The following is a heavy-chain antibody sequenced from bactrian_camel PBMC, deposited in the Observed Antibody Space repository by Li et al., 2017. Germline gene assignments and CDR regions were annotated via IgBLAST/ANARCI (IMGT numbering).Heavy chain of an antibody. CDR1: GYYYVSPC. Sequence: HVQLVESGGGSVQAGGSLRLSCAPSGYYYVSPCMGWFRQAPGKEREGVAVIDSDGLAKYAGSVKGRFTISQDNAKNTLYLQMNSLKPEDTAMYYCAAGGGNGAFCYTGERSMDYWGQGTQVTVS. J-gene: IGHJ4*01. CDR2: IDSDGLA. V-gene: IGHV3S55*01. D-gene: IGHD2*01. CDR3: AAGGGNGAFCYTGERSMDY.